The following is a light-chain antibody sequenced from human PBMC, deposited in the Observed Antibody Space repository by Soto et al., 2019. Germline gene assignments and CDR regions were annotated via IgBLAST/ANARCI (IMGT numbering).Light chain of an antibody. CDR2: AAS. J-gene: IGKJ5*01. CDR3: QQSYITPPIT. CDR1: QSVSRY. Sequence: QSTQCPSSLSALIGDRVTITCRASQSVSRYLNWYQHKPGKAPKLLINAASNLRSGVPSRFSGSGSGTDLTLTIDGLQPEDFAVYYCQQSYITPPITFGQGTRLEIK. V-gene: IGKV1-39*01.